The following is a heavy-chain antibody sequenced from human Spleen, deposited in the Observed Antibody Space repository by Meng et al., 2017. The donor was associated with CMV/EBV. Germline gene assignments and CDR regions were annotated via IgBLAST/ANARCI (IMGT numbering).Heavy chain of an antibody. J-gene: IGHJ4*02. D-gene: IGHD3-22*01. V-gene: IGHV3-74*01. CDR3: ARGRWGYYYDY. CDR1: GFTFSAYW. CDR2: INSDGTDT. Sequence: GESLKISCAASGFTFSAYWMHWVRQVPGRGLVWVSHINSDGTDTNYADSVRGRLSISRDNAKNTLYLQMTGLRVEDAAVYYCARGRWGYYYDYWGQGTVVTVSS.